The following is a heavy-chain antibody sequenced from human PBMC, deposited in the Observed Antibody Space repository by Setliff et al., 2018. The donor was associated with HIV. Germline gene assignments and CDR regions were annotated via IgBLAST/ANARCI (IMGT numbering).Heavy chain of an antibody. J-gene: IGHJ4*02. CDR3: ARDHDSSAYTYFDY. D-gene: IGHD3-22*01. Sequence: GASVKVSCKASGYSFTYSGMHWMRQAPGQRPEWMGCINGGTGKTEYSQKFQSRVTITADKSTSTVYMELRSLRSEDTAVYYCARDHDSSAYTYFDYWGQGALVTVSS. CDR1: GYSFTYSG. V-gene: IGHV1-3*01. CDR2: INGGTGKT.